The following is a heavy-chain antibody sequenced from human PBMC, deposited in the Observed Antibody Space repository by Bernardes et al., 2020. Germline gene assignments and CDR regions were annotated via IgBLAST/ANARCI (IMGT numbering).Heavy chain of an antibody. Sequence: GRSLRVSCEASGFTFSSYAMSWVRQAPGKGLEWVSAVGGSGGSTYYADSVKGRFTISRDNSKNTLSLEMNSLRAEDTARYYCAKEHWGSGVGTFDMWGQGTMVTVSS. CDR2: VGGSGGST. CDR3: AKEHWGSGVGTFDM. D-gene: IGHD7-27*01. V-gene: IGHV3-23*01. J-gene: IGHJ3*02. CDR1: GFTFSSYA.